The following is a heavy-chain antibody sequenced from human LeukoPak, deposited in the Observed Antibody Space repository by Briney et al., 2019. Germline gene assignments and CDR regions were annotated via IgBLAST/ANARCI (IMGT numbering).Heavy chain of an antibody. CDR1: GFTFSSYG. CDR3: AKIQLWLMGAFDI. J-gene: IGHJ3*02. CDR2: IRYDGSNK. Sequence: GGSLRLSCAASGFTFSSYGMHWVRQAPGKGLEWVAFIRYDGSNKYYADFVKGRFTISRDNSKNTLYLQMNSLRAEDTAVYYCAKIQLWLMGAFDIWGQGTMVTVSS. D-gene: IGHD5-18*01. V-gene: IGHV3-30*02.